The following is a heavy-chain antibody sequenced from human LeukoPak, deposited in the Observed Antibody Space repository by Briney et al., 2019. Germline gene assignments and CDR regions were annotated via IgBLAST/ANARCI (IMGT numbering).Heavy chain of an antibody. CDR1: GYTFTSYD. Sequence: ASVKVSCKASGYTFTSYDINWVRQATGQGLEWMGWMNPNSGNTGYAQKFQGRVTMTRNTSISTAYMELSSLRSDDTAVYYCAREDGYSYDFDYWGQGTLVTVSS. CDR2: MNPNSGNT. D-gene: IGHD5-18*01. V-gene: IGHV1-8*01. CDR3: AREDGYSYDFDY. J-gene: IGHJ4*02.